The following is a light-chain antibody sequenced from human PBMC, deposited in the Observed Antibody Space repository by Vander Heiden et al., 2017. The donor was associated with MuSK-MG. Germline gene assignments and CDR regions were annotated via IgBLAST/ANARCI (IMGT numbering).Light chain of an antibody. J-gene: IGLJ2*01. CDR1: KLGDKY. CDR3: QAWDSSTVV. V-gene: IGLV3-1*01. Sequence: SYELTQPPSVSVSPGQTTSITCSGDKLGDKYASWYQQKPGQSPMLVIYKDNTRPSGIPGRFSGSNSGNTATLTISGTQAMDEADYYCQAWDSSTVVFGGGTKLTVL. CDR2: KDN.